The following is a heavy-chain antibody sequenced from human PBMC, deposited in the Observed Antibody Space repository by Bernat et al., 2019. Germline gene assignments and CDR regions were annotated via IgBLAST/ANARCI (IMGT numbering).Heavy chain of an antibody. CDR1: GFTFSSYA. CDR3: ARDRVLVGYAIRGFDY. CDR2: ISYDGSNK. J-gene: IGHJ4*02. V-gene: IGHV3-30-3*01. D-gene: IGHD2-8*02. Sequence: QVQLVESGGGVVQPGRSLRLSCAASGFTFSSYAMHWVRQAPGKGLEWVAVISYDGSNKYYADSVKGRFTISRDNSKNTLYLQMNSLRAEDTAVYYCARDRVLVGYAIRGFDYWGQGTLVTVSS.